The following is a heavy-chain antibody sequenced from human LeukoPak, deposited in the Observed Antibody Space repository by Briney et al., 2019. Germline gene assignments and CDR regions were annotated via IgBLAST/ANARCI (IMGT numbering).Heavy chain of an antibody. V-gene: IGHV3-30*02. CDR2: IRYDGSNK. Sequence: GGSLRLSCAASGFTFSNYGMHWVRQAPGKGLEWVAFIRYDGSNKYYADSVKGRFIISRDNSKNTLYLQMNSLRAEDTAVYYCARAGQYYFDYWGQGTLVTVSS. CDR1: GFTFSNYG. J-gene: IGHJ4*02. D-gene: IGHD4-11*01. CDR3: ARAGQYYFDY.